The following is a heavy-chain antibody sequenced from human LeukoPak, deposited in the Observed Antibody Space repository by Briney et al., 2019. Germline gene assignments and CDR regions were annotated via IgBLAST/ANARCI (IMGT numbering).Heavy chain of an antibody. CDR2: ISYDGSSK. D-gene: IGHD3-3*01. J-gene: IGHJ4*02. Sequence: GGSLRLSCAASGFTFSSYGMHWVRQAPGKGLEWVAVISYDGSSKYYADSVKGRFTISRDNSKNTLYLQMNSLRAEDTAVYYCAKGGRITIFGVVTWGQGTLVTVSS. V-gene: IGHV3-30*18. CDR1: GFTFSSYG. CDR3: AKGGRITIFGVVT.